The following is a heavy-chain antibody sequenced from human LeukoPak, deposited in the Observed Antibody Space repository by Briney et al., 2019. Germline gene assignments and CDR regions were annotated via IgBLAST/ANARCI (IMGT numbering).Heavy chain of an antibody. CDR2: IYYSGST. D-gene: IGHD3-22*01. Sequence: SETLSLTCTVSGGSISSSSYYWGWIRQPPGKGLEWIGSIYYSGSTYYNPSLKSRVTISVDTSKNQFSLKLSSVTAADTAVYYCARENDYYGSSGYSGYYFDYWGQGTLVTVSS. CDR1: GGSISSSSYY. CDR3: ARENDYYGSSGYSGYYFDY. J-gene: IGHJ4*02. V-gene: IGHV4-39*07.